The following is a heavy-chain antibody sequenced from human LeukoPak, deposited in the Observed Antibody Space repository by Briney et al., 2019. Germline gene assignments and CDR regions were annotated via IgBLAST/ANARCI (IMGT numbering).Heavy chain of an antibody. D-gene: IGHD3-10*01. CDR3: ATYGSGSYYASLGYYYGMDV. Sequence: ASVKVSCKVSGYTLTELSMHWVRQAPGKGLEWMGGFDPEDGETIYAQKFQGRVTMTEDTTADTAYMELSSLRSEDTAVYYCATYGSGSYYASLGYYYGMDVWGQGTTVTVSS. CDR2: FDPEDGET. J-gene: IGHJ6*02. CDR1: GYTLTELS. V-gene: IGHV1-24*01.